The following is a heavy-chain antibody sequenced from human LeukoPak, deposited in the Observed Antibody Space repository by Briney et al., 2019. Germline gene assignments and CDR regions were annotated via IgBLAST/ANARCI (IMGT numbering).Heavy chain of an antibody. J-gene: IGHJ4*02. CDR2: IRSDGSNE. V-gene: IGHV3-30*02. D-gene: IGHD6-19*01. CDR1: GFTVSSNY. CDR3: ARILSSAWGELGY. Sequence: GGSRRLSCAASGFTVSSNYMSWVRQAPGKGLEWVAFIRSDGSNEYYADSVKGRFTISRDNSKNTLFLQMNSLRAEDTAVYYCARILSSAWGELGYWGQGTLVTVSS.